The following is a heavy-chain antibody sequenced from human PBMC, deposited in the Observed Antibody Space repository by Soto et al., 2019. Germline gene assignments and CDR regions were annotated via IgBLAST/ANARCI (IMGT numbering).Heavy chain of an antibody. J-gene: IGHJ4*02. CDR2: IYHSGST. Sequence: SETLSLTCTVSGDSSSSGGYSWSWIRQPPGKGLEWIGYIYHSGSTSYNPSLKSRVTISVDGSKNQFSLKMNSVTAADTAAYYCARGSIEYFDYWGQGTLVTSPQ. CDR3: ARGSIEYFDY. CDR1: GDSSSSGGYS. V-gene: IGHV4-30-2*01. D-gene: IGHD2-2*01.